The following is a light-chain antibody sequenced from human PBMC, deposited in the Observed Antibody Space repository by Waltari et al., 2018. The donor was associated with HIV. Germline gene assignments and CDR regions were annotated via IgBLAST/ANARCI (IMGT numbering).Light chain of an antibody. V-gene: IGKV3-11*01. CDR1: QNVGSC. CDR3: QHCAYSPFS. J-gene: IGKJ4*01. CDR2: GAS. Sequence: ESVLTQSPATLSLSPGERATLSCRASQNVGSCIVWYKHRTGQAPRRLIYGASNWATVPPARFSGSWSATYFPPFISLLSPEYSAVYYRQHCAYSPFSFGRGTEVDI.